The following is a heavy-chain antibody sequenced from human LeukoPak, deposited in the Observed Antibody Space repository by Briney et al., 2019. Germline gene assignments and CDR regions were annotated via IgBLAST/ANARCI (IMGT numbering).Heavy chain of an antibody. D-gene: IGHD3-22*01. J-gene: IGHJ4*02. V-gene: IGHV1-46*01. Sequence: ASVKVSCKASGYTFTSYYMHWVRQAPGQGLEWMGIINPSGGSTSYAQKFQGRVTMTRDMSTSTVYMELSSLRSEDTAVYYCARGVRYYYDSSGYYTDLDYWGQGTLVTVSS. CDR1: GYTFTSYY. CDR2: INPSGGST. CDR3: ARGVRYYYDSSGYYTDLDY.